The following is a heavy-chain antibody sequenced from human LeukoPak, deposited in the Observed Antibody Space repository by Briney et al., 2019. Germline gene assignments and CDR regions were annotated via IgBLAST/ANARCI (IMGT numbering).Heavy chain of an antibody. CDR1: GXTFTIYE. CDR3: ARDLYFYGSGNYVPGFPDY. D-gene: IGHD3-10*01. J-gene: IGHJ4*02. CDR2: ISSSRSNTI. V-gene: IGHV3-48*03. Sequence: PGGSLRLSCAASGXTFTIYEMNWVRQAPGKGREWVSYISSSRSNTIYYADSVKGRFTISRDDAKNSLYLQMNSLRAEDTAVYYCARDLYFYGSGNYVPGFPDYWGRGTLVTVSS.